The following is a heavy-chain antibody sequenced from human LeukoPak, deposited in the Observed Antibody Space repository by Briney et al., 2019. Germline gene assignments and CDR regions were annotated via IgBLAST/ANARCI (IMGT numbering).Heavy chain of an antibody. CDR1: GFTFSSYE. J-gene: IGHJ4*02. V-gene: IGHV3-48*03. D-gene: IGHD6-13*01. Sequence: GGSLRLSCAASGFTFSSYEMNWVRQAPGKGLEWVSYISSSGSTIYYADSVKGRFTISRDNAKNSLYLQMNSLRAEDTAVYYCAKDWDTGVAAGMVDYWGQGTLVTVSS. CDR2: ISSSGSTI. CDR3: AKDWDTGVAAGMVDY.